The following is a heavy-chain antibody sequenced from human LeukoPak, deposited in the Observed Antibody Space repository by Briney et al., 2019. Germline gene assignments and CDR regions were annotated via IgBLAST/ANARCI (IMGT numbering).Heavy chain of an antibody. J-gene: IGHJ3*02. D-gene: IGHD2-2*01. CDR1: GGSISSGGYY. Sequence: PSETLSLTCTVSGGSISSGGYYWSWIRQPPGKGLEWIGYIYHSGSTYYNPSLKSRVTISVDRSKNQFSLKLSSVTAADTAVYYCAREPNGCSSTSCYRAAFDIWGQGTMVTVSS. V-gene: IGHV4-30-2*01. CDR2: IYHSGST. CDR3: AREPNGCSSTSCYRAAFDI.